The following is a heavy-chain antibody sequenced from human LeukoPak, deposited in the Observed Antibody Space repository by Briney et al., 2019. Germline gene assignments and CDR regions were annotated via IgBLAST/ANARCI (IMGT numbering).Heavy chain of an antibody. D-gene: IGHD2/OR15-2a*01. Sequence: ASVKVSCKASGYTFTSYGISWVRQAPGQGLEWMGWISAYNGNTNYAQKLQGRVTMTTDTSTSTAYMELRSLRSDDTAVYYSARDRTPTEYYYFDYWGQGTLVTVSS. CDR1: GYTFTSYG. CDR3: ARDRTPTEYYYFDY. J-gene: IGHJ4*02. V-gene: IGHV1-18*01. CDR2: ISAYNGNT.